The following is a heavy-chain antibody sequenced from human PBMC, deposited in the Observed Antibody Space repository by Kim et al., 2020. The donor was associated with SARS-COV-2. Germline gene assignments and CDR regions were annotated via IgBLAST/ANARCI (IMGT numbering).Heavy chain of an antibody. Sequence: SETLSLTCTVSGGSISSYYWSWIRQPPGKGLEWIGYIYYSGSTNYNPSLKSRVTISVDTSKNQFSLKLSSVTAADTAVYYCARQAPLGYCSSTSCFRGYYYYGMDVWGQGTTVTVSS. CDR1: GGSISSYY. J-gene: IGHJ6*02. D-gene: IGHD2-2*01. CDR3: ARQAPLGYCSSTSCFRGYYYYGMDV. CDR2: IYYSGST. V-gene: IGHV4-59*01.